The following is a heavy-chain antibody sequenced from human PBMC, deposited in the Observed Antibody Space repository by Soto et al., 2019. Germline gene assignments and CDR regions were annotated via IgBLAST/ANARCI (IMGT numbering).Heavy chain of an antibody. CDR3: ARQSATYDS. CDR2: ITGSGSIT. J-gene: IGHJ4*02. CDR1: GFPFTGYS. V-gene: IGHV3-48*01. Sequence: GGSLRLSCAASGFPFTGYSMNWVRQAPGKRLEWVSYITGSGSITYYADSVKGRFAISRDNARNSLYLQMNSLRAEDTAVYFCARQSATYDSWGQGTLVTISS.